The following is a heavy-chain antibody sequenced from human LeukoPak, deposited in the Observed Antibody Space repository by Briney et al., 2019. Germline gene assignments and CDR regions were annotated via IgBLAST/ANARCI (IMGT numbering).Heavy chain of an antibody. CDR3: ARNPLLTTIYDF. J-gene: IGHJ4*02. Sequence: ASVKLSFKSSGSTFISYAIHWVRHAPGQSLEWMGWINAGNGDTKNSQKFSGRVTVTRDTSASTAYMELSSLRAEDTAGYYCARNPLLTTIYDFWGQGTLITVSS. CDR2: INAGNGDT. D-gene: IGHD3-3*01. CDR1: GSTFISYA. V-gene: IGHV1-3*01.